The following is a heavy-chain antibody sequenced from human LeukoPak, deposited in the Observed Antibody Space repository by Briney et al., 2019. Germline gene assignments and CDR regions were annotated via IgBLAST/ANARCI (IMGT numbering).Heavy chain of an antibody. CDR2: ISSTSTYI. V-gene: IGHV3-21*04. D-gene: IGHD2-15*01. CDR1: EFTFSSYT. J-gene: IGHJ4*02. CDR3: ARGGGNFDY. Sequence: TGGSLRLSCAASEFTFSSYTINWVRQAPGKGLEWVSSISSTSTYISYADSVKGRFTISRDNAKNSLYPQMNSLRAEDTAVYYCARGGGNFDYWGQGTPVTVSS.